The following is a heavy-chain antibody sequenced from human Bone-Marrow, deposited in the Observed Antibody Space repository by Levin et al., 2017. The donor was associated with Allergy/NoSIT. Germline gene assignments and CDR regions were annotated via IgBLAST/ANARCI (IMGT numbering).Heavy chain of an antibody. CDR2: ISYDGSNK. V-gene: IGHV3-30-3*01. Sequence: GGSLRLSCAASGFTFSSYAMHWVRQAPGKGLEWVAVISYDGSNKYYADSVKGRFTISRDNSKNTLYLQMNSLRAEDTAVYYCARDWPRCAAASVSYGMDVWGQGTTVTVSS. D-gene: IGHD6-13*01. CDR1: GFTFSSYA. CDR3: ARDWPRCAAASVSYGMDV. J-gene: IGHJ6*02.